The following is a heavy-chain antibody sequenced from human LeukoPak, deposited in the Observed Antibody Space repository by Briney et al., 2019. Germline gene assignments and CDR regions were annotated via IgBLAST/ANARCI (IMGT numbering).Heavy chain of an antibody. CDR2: FDPEDGET. D-gene: IGHD2-15*01. V-gene: IGHV1-24*01. CDR1: GYTLTELS. CDR3: ATGVVAATRFDY. Sequence: ASVKVSCKVSGYTLTELSMHWVRQAPGKGLEWMGGFDPEDGETIYAQKFQGRVTMTEDTSTDTAYMELSSLRSEDTAVYYCATGVVAATRFDYWGQGTRVTVSS. J-gene: IGHJ4*02.